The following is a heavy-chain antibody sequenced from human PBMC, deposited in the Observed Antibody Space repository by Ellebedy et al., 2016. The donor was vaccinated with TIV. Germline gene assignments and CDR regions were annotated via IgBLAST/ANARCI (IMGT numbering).Heavy chain of an antibody. CDR3: ARRASYGDYAVQVNPWFDP. CDR1: GFNCRSYW. CDR2: IRQEGDEI. D-gene: IGHD4-17*01. J-gene: IGHJ5*02. V-gene: IGHV3-7*01. Sequence: GESLKISCAASGFNCRSYWMTWVRQATGKGLEWVAKIRQEGDEIYYVESVKGRFTISRDNAKNSLFLQMNSLRVEDTAVYYCARRASYGDYAVQVNPWFDPWGQGTLVTVSS.